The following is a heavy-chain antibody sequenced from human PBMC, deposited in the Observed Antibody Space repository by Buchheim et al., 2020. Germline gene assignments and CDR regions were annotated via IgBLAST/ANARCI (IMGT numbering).Heavy chain of an antibody. CDR3: ATYSGSYFRDAFDI. V-gene: IGHV5-51*01. J-gene: IGHJ3*02. CDR2: IYPGDSDT. CDR1: GYSFTSYW. D-gene: IGHD1-26*01. Sequence: EVQLVQSGAEVKKPGESLQISCKGSGYSFTSYWNGWVRPMPGKGLGLMGIIYPGDSDTRYSPSFQGQVTTSDDNPITPALPQWSSLKASDTAMYYCATYSGSYFRDAFDIWGQGT.